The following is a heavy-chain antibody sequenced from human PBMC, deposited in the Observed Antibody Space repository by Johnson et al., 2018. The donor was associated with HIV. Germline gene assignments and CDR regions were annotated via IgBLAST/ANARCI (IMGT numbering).Heavy chain of an antibody. Sequence: VQLVESGGGLVKPGESLRLSCAASGFSFSNAWMNWVRQAPGKGLEWVGRIKSKTDGGTTDYAAPVKGRFTLQRDDSKNTLFLQMNSLKTEDTALYYCAREAYCSGGSCYDAFDIWGQGTMVTVSS. CDR2: IKSKTDGGTT. V-gene: IGHV3-15*01. J-gene: IGHJ3*02. CDR1: GFSFSNAW. CDR3: AREAYCSGGSCYDAFDI. D-gene: IGHD2-15*01.